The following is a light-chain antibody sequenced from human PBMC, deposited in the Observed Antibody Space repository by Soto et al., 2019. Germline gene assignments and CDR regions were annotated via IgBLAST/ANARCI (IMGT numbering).Light chain of an antibody. J-gene: IGLJ3*02. CDR2: SNN. V-gene: IGLV1-44*01. Sequence: QSVLNQPPSASGTPGQRLIISCSGSSSNIGSNAVNWYQQLPGTAPTLLIYSNNQRPSGVPDRFSGSKSGTSASLAVNGLQSEDEADYYCAAWDDSLNGPLFGGGTKVTVL. CDR3: AAWDDSLNGPL. CDR1: SSNIGSNA.